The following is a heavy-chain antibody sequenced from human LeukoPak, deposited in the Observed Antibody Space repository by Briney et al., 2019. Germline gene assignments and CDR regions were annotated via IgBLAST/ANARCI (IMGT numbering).Heavy chain of an antibody. D-gene: IGHD3-22*01. Sequence: SGTLSLTCAVSGGSISSSNWWSWVRQPPGQELEWIGEIYHSGSTNYNPSLKSRVTISVDKSKNQFSLKLSSVTAADTAVYYCAGPLPYDSSGYFYFDYWGQGTLVTVSS. V-gene: IGHV4-4*02. CDR3: AGPLPYDSSGYFYFDY. J-gene: IGHJ4*02. CDR1: GGSISSSNW. CDR2: IYHSGST.